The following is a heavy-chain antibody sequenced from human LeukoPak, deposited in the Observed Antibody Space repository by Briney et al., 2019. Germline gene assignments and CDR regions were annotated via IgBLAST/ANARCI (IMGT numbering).Heavy chain of an antibody. CDR3: ARSYRGGYSP. D-gene: IGHD1-26*01. CDR2: IYYGGNT. CDR1: GASISGTSFY. J-gene: IGHJ5*02. V-gene: IGHV4-39*07. Sequence: PSETLSLTCTVSGASISGTSFYWGWIRQPPGKGLEWIGNIYYGGNTYYNPSLKSRVTMSIDTSKNQFSLKLSSVTAADTAFYYCARSYRGGYSPWGQGILVTVSS.